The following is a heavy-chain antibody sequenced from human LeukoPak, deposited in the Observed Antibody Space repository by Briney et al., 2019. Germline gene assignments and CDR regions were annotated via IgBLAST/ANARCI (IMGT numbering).Heavy chain of an antibody. CDR3: ATHMVRGDRFDY. CDR1: GFTFSSYG. CDR2: ISGSGGST. D-gene: IGHD3-10*01. J-gene: IGHJ4*02. V-gene: IGHV3-23*01. Sequence: GGSLRLSCAASGFTFSSYGMSWVRQAPGKGLEWVSAISGSGGSTYYADSVKGRFTISRDNSKNTLYLQMNSLRAEDTAVYYCATHMVRGDRFDYWGQGTLVTVSS.